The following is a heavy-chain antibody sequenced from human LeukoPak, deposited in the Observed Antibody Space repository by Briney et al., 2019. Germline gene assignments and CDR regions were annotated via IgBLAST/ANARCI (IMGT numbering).Heavy chain of an antibody. V-gene: IGHV4-34*01. D-gene: IGHD5-18*01. Sequence: SETLSLTCAVYGGSFSGYYWSWIRQPPGKGLEWIGEINHSGSTNYNPSLKSRVTISVDTSKNQFSLKLSSVTAVDTAVYYCARAGGYGLIDYWGQGTMVTVSS. CDR3: ARAGGYGLIDY. J-gene: IGHJ4*02. CDR2: INHSGST. CDR1: GGSFSGYY.